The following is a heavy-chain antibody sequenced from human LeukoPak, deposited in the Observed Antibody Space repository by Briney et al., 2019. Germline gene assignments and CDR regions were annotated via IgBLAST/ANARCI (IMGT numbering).Heavy chain of an antibody. V-gene: IGHV3-30-3*02. CDR1: GFTFSSYA. D-gene: IGHD2-2*01. CDR3: AKPNGRDIVVVPAASDY. J-gene: IGHJ4*02. CDR2: ISYDGSNK. Sequence: GGSLRLSCAASGFTFSSYAMHWVRQAPGKGLEWVAVISYDGSNKYYADSVKGRFTISRDNSKNTLYLQMNSLRAEDTAVYYCAKPNGRDIVVVPAASDYWGQGTLVTVSS.